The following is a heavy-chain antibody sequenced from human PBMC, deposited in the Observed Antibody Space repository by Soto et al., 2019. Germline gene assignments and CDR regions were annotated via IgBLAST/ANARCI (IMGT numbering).Heavy chain of an antibody. V-gene: IGHV3-33*01. Sequence: QVQLVESGGCVVQPGRSLRLSCAASGFTFSSYGMHCVRQAPGKGLEWVAVIWYDGSNRYYADSVKGRFTISRDNSKNTLYLQMNSLRAEDTAVYYCARDGPTLAYYYMDVWGKGTTVTVSS. CDR1: GFTFSSYG. J-gene: IGHJ6*03. CDR2: IWYDGSNR. D-gene: IGHD3-3*02. CDR3: ARDGPTLAYYYMDV.